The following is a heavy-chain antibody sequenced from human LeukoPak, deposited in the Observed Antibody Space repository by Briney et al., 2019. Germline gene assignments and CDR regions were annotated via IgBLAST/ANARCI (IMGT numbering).Heavy chain of an antibody. CDR3: ARERGYGDYFDY. V-gene: IGHV1-2*02. Sequence: ASVKVSCKASGYTFTGYYMHWVRQAPGQGPEWMGWINPNSGGTNYAQKFQGRVTMTRDTSISTAYMELSRLRSDDTAVYYCARERGYGDYFDYWGQGTLVTVSS. D-gene: IGHD3-22*01. CDR1: GYTFTGYY. J-gene: IGHJ4*02. CDR2: INPNSGGT.